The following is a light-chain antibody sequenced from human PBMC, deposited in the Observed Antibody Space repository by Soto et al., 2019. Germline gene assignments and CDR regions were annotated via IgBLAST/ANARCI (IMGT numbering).Light chain of an antibody. CDR1: QSVDSRY. CDR3: QQYGSSPRYS. CDR2: AVS. J-gene: IGKJ2*03. V-gene: IGKV3-20*01. Sequence: DIVLTQSPGTLSLSPGERATLSCRASQSVDSRYLAWYQQKPGQAPRLLIYAVSSRATGIPDRCSGSGSGTDFTLTISRLEPEDFAEYYCQQYGSSPRYSFGQGTKLEIK.